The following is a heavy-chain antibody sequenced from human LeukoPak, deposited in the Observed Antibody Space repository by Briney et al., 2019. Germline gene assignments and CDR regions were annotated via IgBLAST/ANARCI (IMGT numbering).Heavy chain of an antibody. D-gene: IGHD3-22*01. V-gene: IGHV1-46*01. Sequence: ASVKVSCKASGYTFTSYYMHWVRQAPGQGLEWMGIINPSGGSTSYAQKFQGRVTMSRDTSTSTVYMELSSLRSEDTAVYYCARFRGYYDSGSEFDPWGQGTLVTVSS. J-gene: IGHJ5*02. CDR2: INPSGGST. CDR1: GYTFTSYY. CDR3: ARFRGYYDSGSEFDP.